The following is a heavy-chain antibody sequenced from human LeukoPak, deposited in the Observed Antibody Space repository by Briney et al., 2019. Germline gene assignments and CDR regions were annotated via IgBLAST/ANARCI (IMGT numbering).Heavy chain of an antibody. CDR1: GYTFTGYY. J-gene: IGHJ4*02. V-gene: IGHV1-2*06. Sequence: ASVKVSCKASGYTFTGYYMHWVRQAPGQGLEWMGRINPNSGGTNYAQKFQGRVTMTRDTSISTAYMELSRLRSDDTAVYYCARDSPDSSGYHSYYWGQGNLVTVSS. D-gene: IGHD3-22*01. CDR2: INPNSGGT. CDR3: ARDSPDSSGYHSYY.